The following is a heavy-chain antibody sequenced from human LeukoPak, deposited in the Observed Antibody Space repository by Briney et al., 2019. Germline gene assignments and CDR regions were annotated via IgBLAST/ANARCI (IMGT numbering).Heavy chain of an antibody. CDR2: ISGSGGAGT. CDR3: VKDRGGSPFYGMDV. Sequence: QSGGSLRLSCAGSGFTFSSYAMSWVRQAPGKGLEWVSTISGSGGAGTYYADPVKGRFTVSRDNSRNTLYLPMNSLRAEDTAVYYCVKDRGGSPFYGMDVWGQGTTVTVSS. V-gene: IGHV3-23*01. CDR1: GFTFSSYA. D-gene: IGHD1-26*01. J-gene: IGHJ6*02.